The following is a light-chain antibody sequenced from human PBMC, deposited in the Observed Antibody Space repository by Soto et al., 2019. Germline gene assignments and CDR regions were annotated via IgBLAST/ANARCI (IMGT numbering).Light chain of an antibody. CDR2: GAS. J-gene: IGKJ1*01. V-gene: IGKV3-20*01. CDR1: QSVSSNS. Sequence: EIVLTQSPGTLSLSPGERATLSCRASQSVSSNSVAWYQQRPGQAPRLLIYGASSRATGIPDRFSGSGSGSGFTLTISRLEPEDFAVYYCQQYGRSPRTFGQGTKVVIK. CDR3: QQYGRSPRT.